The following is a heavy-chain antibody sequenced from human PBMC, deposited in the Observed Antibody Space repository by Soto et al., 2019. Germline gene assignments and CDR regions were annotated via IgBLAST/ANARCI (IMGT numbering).Heavy chain of an antibody. CDR1: GYTFTSYG. D-gene: IGHD3-10*01. Sequence: ASVKVSCKASGYTFTSYGISWVRQAPGQGLEWMGWISAYNGNTNYAQKLQGRVTMTTDTSTSTAYMELRSLRSDDTAVYYCARVSYGSGSYWFDPWGQGTLATVSS. CDR3: ARVSYGSGSYWFDP. V-gene: IGHV1-18*01. J-gene: IGHJ5*02. CDR2: ISAYNGNT.